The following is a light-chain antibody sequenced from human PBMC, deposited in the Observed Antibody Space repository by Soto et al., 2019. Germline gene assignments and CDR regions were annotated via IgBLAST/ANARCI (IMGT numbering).Light chain of an antibody. CDR1: SSDVGVYNY. Sequence: QSALTQPASVSGSPGQSITISCTGTSSDVGVYNYVSWYQQHPGKAPKLMIYEVSNRPSGVSNRFSGSKSGNTASLTISGLQAEDEADYYCSSYTSSSTLGVFGTGTQLTVL. CDR2: EVS. CDR3: SSYTSSSTLGV. J-gene: IGLJ1*01. V-gene: IGLV2-14*01.